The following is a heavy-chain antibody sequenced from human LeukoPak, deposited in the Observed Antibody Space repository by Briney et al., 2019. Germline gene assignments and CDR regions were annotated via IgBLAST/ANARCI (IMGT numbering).Heavy chain of an antibody. CDR3: ARALSSGWYVFDY. D-gene: IGHD6-19*01. J-gene: IGHJ4*02. Sequence: GGSRRLSCAASGFTFSSYDMHWVRHPTGKGLEWVSAIGAAGDPYYPGSVKGRFTISRENAKNSLYLQMNSLRAGDTAVYYCARALSSGWYVFDYWGQGTLVTVSS. CDR1: GFTFSSYD. V-gene: IGHV3-13*05. CDR2: IGAAGDP.